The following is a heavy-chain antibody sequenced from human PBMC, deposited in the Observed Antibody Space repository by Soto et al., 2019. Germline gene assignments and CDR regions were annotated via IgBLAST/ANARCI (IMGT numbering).Heavy chain of an antibody. CDR3: ARSIAVAGTDY. D-gene: IGHD6-19*01. CDR1: GDSISSSSYY. J-gene: IGHJ4*02. V-gene: IGHV4-39*01. CDR2: IFYSGST. Sequence: SETLSLTCAVSGDSISSSSYYWGWIRQPPGKGLEWIGSIFYSGSTYYNPSLKSRVTISVDTSKNQFSLKLSSVTAADTAVYYCARSIAVAGTDYWGQGTLVTVSS.